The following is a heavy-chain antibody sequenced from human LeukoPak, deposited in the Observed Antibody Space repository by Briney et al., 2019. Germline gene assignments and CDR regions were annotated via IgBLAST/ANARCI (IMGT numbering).Heavy chain of an antibody. Sequence: SETLSLTCAVSGGSISSYYWSWIRQPAGKGLEWIGRICTSGSTNFNPSLKSRVTMSVDTSKNQFSLKLSSVTAADTAVHYCARDHDYGGNLFWFDPWGQGTLVTVSS. CDR2: ICTSGST. D-gene: IGHD4-23*01. CDR1: GGSISSYY. J-gene: IGHJ5*02. V-gene: IGHV4-4*07. CDR3: ARDHDYGGNLFWFDP.